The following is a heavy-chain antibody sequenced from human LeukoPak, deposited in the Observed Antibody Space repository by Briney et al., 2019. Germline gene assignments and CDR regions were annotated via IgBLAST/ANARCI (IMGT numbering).Heavy chain of an antibody. CDR2: INPNSGGT. Sequence: ASVKVSCKASGYTFTGYYMHWVRQAPGQGLEWMGWINPNSGGTNYAQKFQGRVTMTRNTSISTAYMELSSLRSEDTAVYYCARAWVPGITIFGVVRPLVASRRNWFDPWGQGTLVTVSS. D-gene: IGHD3-3*01. J-gene: IGHJ5*02. V-gene: IGHV1-2*02. CDR3: ARAWVPGITIFGVVRPLVASRRNWFDP. CDR1: GYTFTGYY.